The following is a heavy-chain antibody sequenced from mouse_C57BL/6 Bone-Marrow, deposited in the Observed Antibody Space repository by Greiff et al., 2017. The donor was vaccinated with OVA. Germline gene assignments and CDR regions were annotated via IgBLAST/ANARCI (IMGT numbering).Heavy chain of an antibody. CDR3: TTGKWLRRFFAY. D-gene: IGHD2-2*01. J-gene: IGHJ3*01. Sequence: EVQLQQSGAELVRPGASVKLSCTASGFNIKDDYMHWVKQRPEQGLEWIGWIDPENGDTEYASKFQGKATITADTSSNTAYLQLSRLTSEDTAVYYCTTGKWLRRFFAYWGQGTLVTVSA. V-gene: IGHV14-4*01. CDR2: IDPENGDT. CDR1: GFNIKDDY.